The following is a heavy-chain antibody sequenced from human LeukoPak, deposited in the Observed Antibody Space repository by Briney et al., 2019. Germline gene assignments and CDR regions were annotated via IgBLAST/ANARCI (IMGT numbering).Heavy chain of an antibody. CDR2: ISSSSSTI. V-gene: IGHV3-48*01. CDR3: ARVDFWSGYYYYYGMDV. Sequence: HSGGSLRLSCAASGFTFSSYSTNWVRQAPGKGLEWVSYISSSSSTIYYADSVKGRFTISRDNAKNSLYLQMNSLRAEDTAVYYCARVDFWSGYYYYYGMDVWGQGTTVTVSS. D-gene: IGHD3-3*01. CDR1: GFTFSSYS. J-gene: IGHJ6*02.